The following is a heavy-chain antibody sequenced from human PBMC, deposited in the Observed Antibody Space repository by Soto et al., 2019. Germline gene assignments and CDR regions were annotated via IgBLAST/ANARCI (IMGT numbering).Heavy chain of an antibody. CDR1: GNTFTGHF. J-gene: IGHJ4*02. V-gene: IGHV1-2*04. Sequence: ASVKVSCKASGNTFTGHFVHWVRQAPGQGLEWMGWINPKNGATNYAQNFQDWVTMTRDTPTTTAYMEVRRLRSDDTAVYYCATNDGGGSGSQLNYWGRGTLVTVSS. D-gene: IGHD6-19*01. CDR2: INPKNGAT. CDR3: ATNDGGGSGSQLNY.